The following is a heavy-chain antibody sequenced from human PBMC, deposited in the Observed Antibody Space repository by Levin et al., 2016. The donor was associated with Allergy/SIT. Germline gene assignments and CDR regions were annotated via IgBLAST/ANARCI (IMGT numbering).Heavy chain of an antibody. V-gene: IGHV5-51*01. CDR3: ARPVIMITFGGVIVGQFDP. Sequence: KVSCKGSGYSFTSYWIGWVRQMPGKGLEWMGIIYPGDSDTRYSPSFQGQVTISADKSISTAYLQWSSLKASDTAMYYCARPVIMITFGGVIVGQFDPWGQGTLVTVSS. CDR2: IYPGDSDT. CDR1: GYSFTSYW. J-gene: IGHJ5*02. D-gene: IGHD3-16*02.